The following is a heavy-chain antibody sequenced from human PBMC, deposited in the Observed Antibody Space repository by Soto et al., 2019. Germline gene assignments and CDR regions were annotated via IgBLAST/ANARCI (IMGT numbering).Heavy chain of an antibody. Sequence: QVQLQESGPGLVKPSQTLSLTCTVSGGSISSGGYYWSWIRQHPGKGLEWIGYIYYSGSTYYNPSRKSRVTISXXTXKXXFALKLSSVTAADTAVYYCARDVGNYYYDSSGYRVWGQGTTVTVSS. CDR1: GGSISSGGYY. D-gene: IGHD3-22*01. CDR2: IYYSGST. V-gene: IGHV4-31*03. CDR3: ARDVGNYYYDSSGYRV. J-gene: IGHJ6*02.